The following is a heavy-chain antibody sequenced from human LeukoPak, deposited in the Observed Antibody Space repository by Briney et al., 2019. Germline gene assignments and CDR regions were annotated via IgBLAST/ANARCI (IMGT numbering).Heavy chain of an antibody. V-gene: IGHV3-23*01. Sequence: GGSLRLSCAASGLSFSFYAMSWVRQAPGKGLEWVSSISGGGAGTYYADSVRGRFTISRDNSKNTLYLQMNSLRAEDTALYYFAKDFVWYNIQFGYWGQGALVTVSS. D-gene: IGHD3-9*01. CDR1: GLSFSFYA. J-gene: IGHJ4*02. CDR2: ISGGGAGT. CDR3: AKDFVWYNIQFGY.